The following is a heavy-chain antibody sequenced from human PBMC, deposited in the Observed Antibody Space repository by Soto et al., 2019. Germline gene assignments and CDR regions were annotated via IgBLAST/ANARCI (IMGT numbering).Heavy chain of an antibody. V-gene: IGHV5-51*01. J-gene: IGHJ5*02. CDR2: IYPGDYDT. CDR3: ARHIPYCGGDCYHR. D-gene: IGHD2-21*02. CDR1: GYTFTIYW. Sequence: GESLKISCTGSGYTFTIYWSAGVRQLPGKGLEWMGIIYPGDYDTRYSPSFQGQVTISADKSISTAYLQWNSLKASDTAVYYCARHIPYCGGDCYHRWGQGTLVTVSS.